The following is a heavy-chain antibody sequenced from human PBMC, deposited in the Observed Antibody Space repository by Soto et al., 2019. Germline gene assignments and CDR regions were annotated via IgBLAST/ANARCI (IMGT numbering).Heavy chain of an antibody. CDR1: GFTFSSYG. J-gene: IGHJ4*02. CDR3: AKDADPSGSYYFDY. CDR2: ISYDGSNK. V-gene: IGHV3-30*18. Sequence: QVQLVESGGGVVQPGRSLRLSCAASGFTFSSYGMHWVRQAPGKGLGWVAVISYDGSNKYYADSVKGRFTISRDNSKNTLYLQMNSLRAEDTAVYYCAKDADPSGSYYFDYWGQGTLVTVSS. D-gene: IGHD1-26*01.